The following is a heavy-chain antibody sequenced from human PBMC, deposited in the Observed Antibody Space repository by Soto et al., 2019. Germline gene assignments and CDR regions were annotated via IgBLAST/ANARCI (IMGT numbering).Heavy chain of an antibody. J-gene: IGHJ4*02. CDR3: ARDQESITDRILQY. D-gene: IGHD3-10*01. CDR2: ISAYNGNT. Sequence: ASVKVSCKASGDTFASCCFSWVRQAPGQGLEWLGWISAYNGNTHYAQKVRDRVTLTTDTSTNTAYMELRSLTSDDTAVYYCARDQESITDRILQYWGQGTRVTVSS. CDR1: GDTFASCC. V-gene: IGHV1-18*01.